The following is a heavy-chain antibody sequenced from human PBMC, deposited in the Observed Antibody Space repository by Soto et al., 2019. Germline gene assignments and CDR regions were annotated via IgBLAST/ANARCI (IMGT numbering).Heavy chain of an antibody. CDR2: INPGSGAT. Sequence: PSVKVSCKASGYKFTAYYMHWVRQSPGQGLEWMGWINPGSGATSYAQTFQGRVTMTRDTSINTVNMEMRTLRPDDRAGNFCARLSKGYCFDPSCYSWFAPWGQGTLVTVS. J-gene: IGHJ5*02. CDR3: ARLSKGYCFDPSCYSWFAP. V-gene: IGHV1-2*02. D-gene: IGHD2-21*01. CDR1: GYKFTAYY.